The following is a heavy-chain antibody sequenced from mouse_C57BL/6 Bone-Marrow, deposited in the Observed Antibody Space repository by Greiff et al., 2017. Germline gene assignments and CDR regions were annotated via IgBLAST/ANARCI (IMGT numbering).Heavy chain of an antibody. V-gene: IGHV1-64*01. CDR1: GYTFTNYW. Sequence: QVQLQQPGAELVKPGASVKLSCKASGYTFTNYWMHWVKQRPGQGLEWIGVMYPNGGSPDYNEKFKSEATLSVDKSSRTAYMKLSSLTSEDSAVYYCARCYDDDDYTMDYWGQGTSVTVSS. D-gene: IGHD2-4*01. J-gene: IGHJ4*01. CDR3: ARCYDDDDYTMDY. CDR2: MYPNGGSP.